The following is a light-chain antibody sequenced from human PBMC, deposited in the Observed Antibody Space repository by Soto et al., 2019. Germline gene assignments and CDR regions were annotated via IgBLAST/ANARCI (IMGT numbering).Light chain of an antibody. CDR2: AAS. Sequence: DIQMTQSPSSVSASVGDRVTITCRASQDISSWLAWYQQKPGKAPKLLIYAASSLHSGVPARFIGSDSGTDFTLTISIVQPEDSATYYCQQANSFPLTFGVGTKGEI. CDR3: QQANSFPLT. V-gene: IGKV1-12*01. J-gene: IGKJ4*01. CDR1: QDISSW.